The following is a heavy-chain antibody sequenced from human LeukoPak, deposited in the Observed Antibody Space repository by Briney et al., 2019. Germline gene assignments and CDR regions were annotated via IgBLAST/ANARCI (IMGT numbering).Heavy chain of an antibody. CDR2: VFYSGNT. CDR1: GGSISSFY. V-gene: IGHV4-59*13. J-gene: IGHJ3*01. CDR3: ARGLPGRDAFDV. Sequence: SETLSLTCTVSGGSISSFYWNWIRQPPGKGLEWVGYVFYSGNTNYNPSLGSRVTISEDTSKNQFSLNLNSLTAADTAVYYCARGLPGRDAFDVWGQGTVVTVSS. D-gene: IGHD3-16*01.